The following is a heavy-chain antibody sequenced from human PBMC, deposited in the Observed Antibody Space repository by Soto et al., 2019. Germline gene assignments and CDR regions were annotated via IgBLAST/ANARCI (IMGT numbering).Heavy chain of an antibody. D-gene: IGHD2-15*01. J-gene: IGHJ4*02. Sequence: QVQLQASGPGLVKPSETLSLTCTVSGGSISSYYLSWIRQPPGKGLEWIGYIYYSGRTNYNPSLRRRVSISVDAAKSQFSLKLRSVTAADTAVYYCARRWGRNVDYWGQGTLVTVSS. CDR3: ARRWGRNVDY. V-gene: IGHV4-59*08. CDR1: GGSISSYY. CDR2: IYYSGRT.